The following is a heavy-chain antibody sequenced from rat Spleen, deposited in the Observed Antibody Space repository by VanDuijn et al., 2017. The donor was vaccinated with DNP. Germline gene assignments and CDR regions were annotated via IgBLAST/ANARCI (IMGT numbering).Heavy chain of an antibody. Sequence: QVQLKESGPDLVQPSQTLSLTCTVSGFSLTTFGVSWVRQPPGKGLEWMGRIQNGGSTDYNSALKSRLSISRDTSKSQVFLKMNSVQTADTAIYFCASGDSGDYFDYWGQGVMVTVSS. J-gene: IGHJ2*01. CDR2: IQNGGST. CDR3: ASGDSGDYFDY. CDR1: GFSLTTFG. D-gene: IGHD1-1*01. V-gene: IGHV2-1*01.